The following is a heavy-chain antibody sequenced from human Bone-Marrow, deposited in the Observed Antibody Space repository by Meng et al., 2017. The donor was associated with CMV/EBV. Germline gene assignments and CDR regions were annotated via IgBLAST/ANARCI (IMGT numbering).Heavy chain of an antibody. CDR2: ISSSSSYI. J-gene: IGHJ5*02. Sequence: GVLKISCAASGFTFSSYSMNWVRQAPGKGLEWVSSISSSSSYIYYADSVKGRFTISRDNAKNSLYLQMNSLRAEDTAVYYCAREIDREIFGVVRHWFDPWGQGTLVTVSS. D-gene: IGHD3-3*01. CDR1: GFTFSSYS. V-gene: IGHV3-21*01. CDR3: AREIDREIFGVVRHWFDP.